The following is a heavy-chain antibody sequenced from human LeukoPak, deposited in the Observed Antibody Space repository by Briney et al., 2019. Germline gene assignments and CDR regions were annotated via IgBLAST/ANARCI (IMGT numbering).Heavy chain of an antibody. CDR2: ISSGSTYM. D-gene: IGHD5-12*01. Sequence: GGSLRLSCAASGFTFSSYSMNWVRQAPGKGLEWVSSISSGSTYMYYADSAKGRFTISRDNAQNSMYLQMNSLRAEDTAVYYCARDSGYDLHYWGQGTLVTVSS. V-gene: IGHV3-21*01. CDR3: ARDSGYDLHY. CDR1: GFTFSSYS. J-gene: IGHJ4*02.